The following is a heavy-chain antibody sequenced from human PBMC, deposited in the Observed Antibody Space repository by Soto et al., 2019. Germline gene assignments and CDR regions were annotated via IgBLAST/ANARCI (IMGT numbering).Heavy chain of an antibody. CDR3: AKEQSSGWPTHDAFDI. V-gene: IGHV3-23*01. J-gene: IGHJ3*02. Sequence: GGSLRLSCAASGFTFSSYAMSWVRQAPGKGLEWVSAISGSGGSTYYADSVKGRFTISRDNSKNTLYLQMNSLRAEDTAVYYCAKEQSSGWPTHDAFDIWGQGTMVTVSS. CDR1: GFTFSSYA. CDR2: ISGSGGST. D-gene: IGHD6-19*01.